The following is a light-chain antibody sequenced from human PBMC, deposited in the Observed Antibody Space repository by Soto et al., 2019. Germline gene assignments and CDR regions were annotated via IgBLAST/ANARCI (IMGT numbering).Light chain of an antibody. CDR2: EVT. J-gene: IGLJ1*01. Sequence: QSVITQPPSASGSPGQSFTISCTGTSSDVGSYNYVSWYRLHPGKAPKLMIYEVTKRPSGVPDRFSGSKSGNTASLTVSGLQAEDEADYYCTSYAGSNIYVFGTWTKVTVL. V-gene: IGLV2-8*01. CDR3: TSYAGSNIYV. CDR1: SSDVGSYNY.